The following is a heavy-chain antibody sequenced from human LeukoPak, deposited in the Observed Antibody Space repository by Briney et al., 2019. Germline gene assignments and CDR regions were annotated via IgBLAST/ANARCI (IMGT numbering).Heavy chain of an antibody. V-gene: IGHV3-33*06. D-gene: IGHD4-17*01. J-gene: IGHJ4*02. Sequence: GGSLRLSCAASGFTFSSYGMHWVRQAPGKGLEWVAVIWYDGSNKYYADSVKGRFTISRDNSKNTLYLQMNSLRAEDTAVYYCAKDTHYGDFYYFDYWGQGTLVTVSS. CDR3: AKDTHYGDFYYFDY. CDR1: GFTFSSYG. CDR2: IWYDGSNK.